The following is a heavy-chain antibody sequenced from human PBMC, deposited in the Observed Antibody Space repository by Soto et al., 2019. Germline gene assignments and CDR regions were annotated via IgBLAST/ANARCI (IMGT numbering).Heavy chain of an antibody. CDR3: ARTDRDFYGLDV. V-gene: IGHV3-13*05. CDR2: ISAAGDP. J-gene: IGHJ6*02. CDR1: GFTFRNYD. Sequence: EVQLVESGGGLVQPGGSLRLSCEASGFTFRNYDMHWVRQGTGKGLEWVSGISAAGDPYYADSVEGLFTISRENAQNSFFLQMNSLRVGDTAVYYCARTDRDFYGLDVWGQGTTVIVSS.